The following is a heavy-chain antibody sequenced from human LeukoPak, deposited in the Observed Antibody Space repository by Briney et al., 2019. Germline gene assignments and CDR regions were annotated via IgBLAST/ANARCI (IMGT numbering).Heavy chain of an antibody. CDR2: IYYSAST. J-gene: IGHJ4*02. V-gene: IGHV4-31*03. Sequence: PPQTLSLTCTVSGGSISSGGYYWSWIRQHPGKCLEWIGYIYYSASTYYNPSLKSRVTISVDTSKNQFSLKLSSVTAADTAVYYCARVGRSNYSPTAVWGQGTLVTVSS. D-gene: IGHD4-11*01. CDR3: ARVGRSNYSPTAV. CDR1: GGSISSGGYY.